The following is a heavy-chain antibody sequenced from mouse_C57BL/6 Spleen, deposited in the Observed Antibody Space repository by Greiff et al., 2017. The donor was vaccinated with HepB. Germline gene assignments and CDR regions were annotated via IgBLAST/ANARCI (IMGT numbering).Heavy chain of an antibody. V-gene: IGHV1-69*01. CDR3: ARGGDYYGSSRDFDY. CDR1: GYTFTSYW. J-gene: IGHJ2*01. D-gene: IGHD1-1*01. CDR2: IDPSDSYT. Sequence: QVQLQQPGAELVMPGASVKLSCKASGYTFTSYWMHWVKQRPGQGLEWIGEIDPSDSYTNYNQKFKGKSTLTVDKSSSTAYMQLSSLTSEDSAVYYCARGGDYYGSSRDFDYWGQGTTLTVSS.